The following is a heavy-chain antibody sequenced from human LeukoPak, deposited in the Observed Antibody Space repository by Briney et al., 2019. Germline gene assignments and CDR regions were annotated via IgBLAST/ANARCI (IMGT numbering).Heavy chain of an antibody. Sequence: SETLSLTCTVSGGSISSSSYYWGWIRQPPGKGLEWIGSIYYSGSTYYNPSLKGRVTISVDTSKNQFSLKLSSVTAADTAVYYCARHDSSGYLGYWGQGTLVTVSS. D-gene: IGHD3-22*01. V-gene: IGHV4-39*01. J-gene: IGHJ4*02. CDR1: GGSISSSSYY. CDR2: IYYSGST. CDR3: ARHDSSGYLGY.